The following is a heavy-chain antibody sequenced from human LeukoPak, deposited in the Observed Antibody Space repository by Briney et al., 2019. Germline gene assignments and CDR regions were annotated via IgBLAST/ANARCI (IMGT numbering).Heavy chain of an antibody. CDR3: ARSYFWGIAVAGYYLDY. CDR1: GGSFSTYY. D-gene: IGHD6-19*01. J-gene: IGHJ4*02. CDR2: VSYSGST. Sequence: TSETLSLTCTLSGGSFSTYYWNWMRQSPGKGLEWIGDVSYSGSTNYNPSLKSRVAISIDTSKNQFSLKLNSVTAADTAVYYCARSYFWGIAVAGYYLDYWGQGTLVTVSS. V-gene: IGHV4-59*01.